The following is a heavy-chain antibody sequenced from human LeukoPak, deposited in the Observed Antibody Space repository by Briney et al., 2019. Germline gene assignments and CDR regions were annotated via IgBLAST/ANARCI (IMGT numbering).Heavy chain of an antibody. CDR1: GFTFSSYW. D-gene: IGHD2-8*02. CDR2: IRKDGSEK. CDR3: ARHRTPLTGLVYFDY. Sequence: GGSLRLSCAASGFTFSSYWMSWVRQAPGKGLEWVGNIRKDGSEKQYVDSVKGRFSISRDNAKNSVFLQMDSLRAEDTAMYYCARHRTPLTGLVYFDYWGQGTLVTVSS. V-gene: IGHV3-7*05. J-gene: IGHJ4*02.